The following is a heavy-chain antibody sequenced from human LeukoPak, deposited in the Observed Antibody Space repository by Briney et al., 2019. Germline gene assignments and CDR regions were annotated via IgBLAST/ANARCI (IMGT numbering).Heavy chain of an antibody. J-gene: IGHJ4*02. CDR1: GYTFTGYY. V-gene: IGHV1-46*01. CDR3: ARVPKGYSSSWFPYYFDY. Sequence: ASVKVSCKASGYTFTGYYMHWVRQAPGQGLEWMGIINPSGGSTSYAQKFQGRVTMTRDTSTSTVYMELSSLRSEDTAVYYCARVPKGYSSSWFPYYFDYWGQGTLVTVSS. D-gene: IGHD6-13*01. CDR2: INPSGGST.